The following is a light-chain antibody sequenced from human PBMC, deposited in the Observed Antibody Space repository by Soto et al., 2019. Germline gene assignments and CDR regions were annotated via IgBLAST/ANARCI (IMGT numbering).Light chain of an antibody. CDR2: DVN. CDR3: SSYTSTYSLV. V-gene: IGLV2-14*03. CDR1: IDDIGAYDY. Sequence: QSALTQPASVSGSPGQSVTISCTGTIDDIGAYDYVSWYQQRPGSAPQLIIYDVNNRPSGTSHRFSGSKSAHTAYLTISGLQSDDEATYHCSSYTSTYSLVFGTGTKLTVL. J-gene: IGLJ1*01.